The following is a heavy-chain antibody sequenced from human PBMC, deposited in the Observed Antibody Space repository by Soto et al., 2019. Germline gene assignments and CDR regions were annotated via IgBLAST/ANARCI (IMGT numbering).Heavy chain of an antibody. CDR3: ARRGGSSSVYYDYALDV. D-gene: IGHD6-6*01. Sequence: QVQLQESGPGLVKPSQTLSLTCSVSSDSMNSGGYYWSWIRQHPGKGLEWIGYIYSNVDTYYNPSLKSRVTISEDTYKNQFSLNLTSVTAEDTAVYYCARRGGSSSVYYDYALDVWGQGPTVTVSS. CDR1: SDSMNSGGYY. J-gene: IGHJ6*02. CDR2: IYSNVDT. V-gene: IGHV4-31*03.